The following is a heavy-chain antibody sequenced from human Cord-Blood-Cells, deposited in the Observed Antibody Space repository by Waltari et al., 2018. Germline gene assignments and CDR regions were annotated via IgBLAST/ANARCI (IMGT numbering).Heavy chain of an antibody. CDR1: GGTFSSYA. CDR2: IIPILGIA. CDR3: AGSSIAGAAFDI. Sequence: QVQLVQSGAEVKKPGSSVKVPCKDSGGTFSSYAISWVRQAPGQGLEWMGRIIPILGIANYAQKFQGRVTITADKSTSTAYMELSSLRSEDTAVYYCAGSSIAGAAFDIWGQGTMVTVSS. J-gene: IGHJ3*02. V-gene: IGHV1-69*09. D-gene: IGHD2-15*01.